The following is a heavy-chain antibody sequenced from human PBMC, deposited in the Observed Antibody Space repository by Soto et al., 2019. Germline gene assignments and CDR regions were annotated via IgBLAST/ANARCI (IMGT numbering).Heavy chain of an antibody. CDR3: ATLYLVAAAGSAFDI. D-gene: IGHD6-13*01. CDR1: GYTLTELS. Sequence: ASVKVSCKVSGYTLTELSMHWVRQAPGKGLEWMGGFDPEDGETIYAQKFQGRVTMTEDTSTDTAYMELSSLRSEDTAVYYCATLYLVAAAGSAFDIWGQRTMVTVSS. CDR2: FDPEDGET. J-gene: IGHJ3*02. V-gene: IGHV1-24*01.